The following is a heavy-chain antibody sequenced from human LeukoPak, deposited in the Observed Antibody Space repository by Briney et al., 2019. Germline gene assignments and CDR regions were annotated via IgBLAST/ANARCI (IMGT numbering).Heavy chain of an antibody. Sequence: PGGSLRLSCAASGFTFSNYAMRWVRQAPGKGLEWVSTITSTGDSTYYADSVKGRFTISRDNSKNTLYLQMNSLRAEDTAVYYCAKVLRYSMDVWGQGTTVTVSS. J-gene: IGHJ6*02. CDR2: ITSTGDST. CDR3: AKVLRYSMDV. D-gene: IGHD3-9*01. V-gene: IGHV3-23*01. CDR1: GFTFSNYA.